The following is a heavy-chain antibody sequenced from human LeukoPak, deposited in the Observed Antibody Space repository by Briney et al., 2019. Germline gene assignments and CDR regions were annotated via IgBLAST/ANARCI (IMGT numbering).Heavy chain of an antibody. D-gene: IGHD1-7*01. CDR3: AKDGELELSSSLYFDY. CDR2: ISWNSGSI. V-gene: IGHV3-9*03. J-gene: IGHJ4*02. Sequence: SGRSLRLSCAASGFTFDDYAMHWVRHAPGKGLEWVSGISWNSGSIGYADSVKGRFTISRDNAKNSLYLQMNSLRAEDMALYYCAKDGELELSSSLYFDYWGQGTLVTVSS. CDR1: GFTFDDYA.